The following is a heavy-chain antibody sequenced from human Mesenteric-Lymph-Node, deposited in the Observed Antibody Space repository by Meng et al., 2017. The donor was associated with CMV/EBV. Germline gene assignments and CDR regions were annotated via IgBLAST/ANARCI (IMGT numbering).Heavy chain of an antibody. CDR2: IKYDGSDT. J-gene: IGHJ5*02. CDR3: TRSDWFDP. CDR1: GFTLSSSW. Sequence: LSLTCAASGFTLSSSWMHWVRQAPGKGLVWVSRIKYDGSDTSYADSVKGRFTISRDNAKNTLYLQMNSLRVEDTAVYYCTRSDWFDPWGQGTLVTVSS. V-gene: IGHV3-74*01.